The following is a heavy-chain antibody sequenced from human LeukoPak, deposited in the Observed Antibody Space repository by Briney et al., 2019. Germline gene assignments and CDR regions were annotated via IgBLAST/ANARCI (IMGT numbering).Heavy chain of an antibody. J-gene: IGHJ6*03. CDR1: GFTFSSYS. Sequence: GGSLRLTCAASGFTFSSYSMNWVRQAPGKGLEWVSSISSSSSYIYYADSVKGRFTISRDNAKNSLYLQMNSLRAEDTAVYYCARDAPPWTLELLARYYYYYYMDVWGKGTTVTVSS. CDR3: ARDAPPWTLELLARYYYYYYMDV. D-gene: IGHD1-26*01. V-gene: IGHV3-21*01. CDR2: ISSSSSYI.